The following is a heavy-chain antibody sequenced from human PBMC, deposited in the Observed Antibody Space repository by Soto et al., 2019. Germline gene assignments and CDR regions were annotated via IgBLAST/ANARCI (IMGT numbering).Heavy chain of an antibody. D-gene: IGHD3-3*01. CDR2: ISYDGSNK. CDR3: ARDSLEWLLYSNWFDP. CDR1: GFTFSSYA. J-gene: IGHJ5*02. Sequence: GGSLRLSCAASGFTFSSYAMHWVRQAPGKGLEWVAVISYDGSNKYYADSVKGRFTISRDNSKNTLYLQMNSLRAEDTAVYYCARDSLEWLLYSNWFDPWGQGTLVTVSS. V-gene: IGHV3-30-3*01.